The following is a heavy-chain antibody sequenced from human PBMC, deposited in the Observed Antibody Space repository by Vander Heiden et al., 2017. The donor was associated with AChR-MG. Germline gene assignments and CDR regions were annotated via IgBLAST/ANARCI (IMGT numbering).Heavy chain of an antibody. CDR2: IYPGESDT. CDR3: ARNLEFRGVNWFDP. Sequence: EVQLVQPGAEVKKPVESLKISCKGSGFSFPGYWVGWVRQMPGKGLEWMGIIYPGESDTRYGPSFQGQVTISADKSIITAYLQWSSLKASDTAMYYCARNLEFRGVNWFDPWGQGTLVTVSS. J-gene: IGHJ5*02. CDR1: GFSFPGYW. V-gene: IGHV5-51*03. D-gene: IGHD3-10*01.